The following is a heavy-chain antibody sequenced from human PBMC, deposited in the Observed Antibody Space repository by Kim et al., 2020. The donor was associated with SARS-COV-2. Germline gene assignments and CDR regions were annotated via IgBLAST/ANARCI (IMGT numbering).Heavy chain of an antibody. D-gene: IGHD1-26*01. V-gene: IGHV3-30*18. J-gene: IGHJ6*01. CDR3: AKGIRIVGATSPGGMDV. CDR1: GFSFSSYG. CDR2: IRYDGSNK. Sequence: GGSLRLSCAASGFSFSSYGIHWVRQAPGKGLEWVAAIRYDGSNKYYADSVKGRFSIARDNSKNTLCLQMNSLRAEDTAVYYCAKGIRIVGATSPGGMDV.